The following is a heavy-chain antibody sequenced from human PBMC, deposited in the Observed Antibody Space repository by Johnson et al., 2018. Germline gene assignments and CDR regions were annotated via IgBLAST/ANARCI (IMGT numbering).Heavy chain of an antibody. CDR3: AGDGDTAMGTNDAFDI. D-gene: IGHD5-18*01. CDR2: IIPIFGTA. CDR1: GGTFSSYA. J-gene: IGHJ3*02. Sequence: QVQLVQSGAEVKKPGSSVKVSCKASGGTFSSYAISWVRQAPGQGLEWMGGIIPIFGTANYAQKFQGRVTITADESTSTAYMELSSLRSEDTAVYYCAGDGDTAMGTNDAFDIWGQGTMVTVSS. V-gene: IGHV1-69*01.